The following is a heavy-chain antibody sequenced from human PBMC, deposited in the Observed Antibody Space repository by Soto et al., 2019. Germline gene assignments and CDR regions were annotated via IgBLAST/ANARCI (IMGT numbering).Heavy chain of an antibody. V-gene: IGHV4-30-4*01. J-gene: IGHJ5*02. Sequence: PSETLSLTCTVSGGSISSGDYYWSWIRQPPGKGLEWIGYIYYSGSTYYNPSLKSRVTISVDTSKNQFSLKLSSVTAADTAAYYCARTHSSSWSGGFDPWGQGTLVTVSS. CDR1: GGSISSGDYY. D-gene: IGHD6-13*01. CDR3: ARTHSSSWSGGFDP. CDR2: IYYSGST.